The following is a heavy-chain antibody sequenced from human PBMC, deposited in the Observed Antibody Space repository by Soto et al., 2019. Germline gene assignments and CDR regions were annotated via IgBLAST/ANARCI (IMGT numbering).Heavy chain of an antibody. CDR2: IYYSGST. Sequence: PSETLSLTCTVSGGSISSGGYYWSWIRQHPGKGLEWIGYIYYSGSTYYNPSLKSRVTISVDTSKNQFSLKLSSVTAADTAVYYCARDNQYSGSYSYYYGMDVWGQGATVTVSS. J-gene: IGHJ6*02. D-gene: IGHD1-26*01. CDR3: ARDNQYSGSYSYYYGMDV. V-gene: IGHV4-31*03. CDR1: GGSISSGGYY.